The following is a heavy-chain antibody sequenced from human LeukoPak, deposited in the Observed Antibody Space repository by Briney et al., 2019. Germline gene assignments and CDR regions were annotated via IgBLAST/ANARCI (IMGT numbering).Heavy chain of an antibody. CDR1: GASISSYY. CDR3: ARHPSSLQWLLFYYGMDV. V-gene: IGHV4-59*08. CDR2: IDYSGRP. D-gene: IGHD3-3*01. Sequence: SETLSLTCTVSGASISSYYWSWIRQPPGEGLEWIGYIDYSGRPNYNPSLKSRVTISVDTSKNQFSLKLSSVTAADTAVYYCARHPSSLQWLLFYYGMDVWGQGTTVTVSS. J-gene: IGHJ6*02.